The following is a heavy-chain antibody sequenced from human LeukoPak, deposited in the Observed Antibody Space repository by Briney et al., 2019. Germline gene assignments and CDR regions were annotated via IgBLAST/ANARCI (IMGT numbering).Heavy chain of an antibody. J-gene: IGHJ4*02. CDR1: EFTFSGYG. CDR2: ISYDGSNK. V-gene: IGHV3-30*18. CDR3: AKDPYLYGSGSYFDY. D-gene: IGHD3-10*01. Sequence: GRSLRLSCAASEFTFSGYGMHWVRQAPGKGLEWVAVISYDGSNKYYADSVKGRFTISRDNSKNTLYLQMNSLRAEDTAVYYCAKDPYLYGSGSYFDYWGQGTLVTVSS.